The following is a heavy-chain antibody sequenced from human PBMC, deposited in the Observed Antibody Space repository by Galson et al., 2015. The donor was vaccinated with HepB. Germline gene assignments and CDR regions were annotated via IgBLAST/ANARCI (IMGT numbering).Heavy chain of an antibody. D-gene: IGHD2-2*01. CDR3: ATDQGIVVVPAAVRQGYYGMDV. V-gene: IGHV1-24*01. CDR1: GYTLTELS. J-gene: IGHJ6*02. CDR2: FDPEDGET. Sequence: SVKVSCKVSGYTLTELSMHWVRQAPGKGLEWMGGFDPEDGETIYAQKFQGRVTMTEDTSTDTAYMELSSLRSEDTAVYYCATDQGIVVVPAAVRQGYYGMDVWGQGTTVTVSS.